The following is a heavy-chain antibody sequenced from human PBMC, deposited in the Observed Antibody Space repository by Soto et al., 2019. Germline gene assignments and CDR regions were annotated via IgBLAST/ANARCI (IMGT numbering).Heavy chain of an antibody. CDR1: GYTFTGYY. J-gene: IGHJ5*02. CDR3: ARFRTDSSSWLNGWFDP. CDR2: INPNNGGT. D-gene: IGHD3-22*01. Sequence: GASVKVSCKASGYTFTGYYIHWVRQAPGQGLEWMGWINPNNGGTKFAQRLQGRVTMTRDTSISTAYMHLSSLRSDDTAVYYCARFRTDSSSWLNGWFDPWGHGTLVTVSS. V-gene: IGHV1-2*02.